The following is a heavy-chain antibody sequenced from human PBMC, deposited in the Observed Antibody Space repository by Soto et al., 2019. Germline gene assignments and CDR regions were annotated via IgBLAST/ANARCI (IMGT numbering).Heavy chain of an antibody. CDR1: GFTFSSFD. CDR3: ARSSGGNFGIIIEGTNWFAP. D-gene: IGHD1-26*01. V-gene: IGHV3-33*01. CDR2: IWYDGSNK. J-gene: IGHJ5*02. Sequence: GGSLRLSCAASGFTFSSFDMHWVRQAPGKGLEWVAVIWYDGSNKYYTDSVKGRFTISRDNSKNTLYLQMSSLTSEDTAMYYCARSSGGNFGIIIEGTNWFAPWGQGTLVTVSS.